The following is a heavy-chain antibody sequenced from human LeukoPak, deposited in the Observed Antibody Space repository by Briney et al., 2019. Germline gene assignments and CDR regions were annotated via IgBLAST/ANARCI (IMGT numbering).Heavy chain of an antibody. CDR1: GGSFSGYY. CDR3: ARDPYSSLYSWFDP. CDR2: INHSGST. D-gene: IGHD6-13*01. V-gene: IGHV4-34*01. J-gene: IGHJ5*02. Sequence: SETLSLTCAVYGGSFSGYYWSWIRQPPGKGLEWMGEINHSGSTNYNPSLKSRVTISVDTSKNQFSLKLSSVTAADTAVYYCARDPYSSLYSWFDPWGQGTLVTVSS.